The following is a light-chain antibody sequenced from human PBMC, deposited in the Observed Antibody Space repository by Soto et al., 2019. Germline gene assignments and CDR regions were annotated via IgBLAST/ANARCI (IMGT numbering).Light chain of an antibody. CDR3: TSYTSSSTLDV. CDR2: DVR. CDR1: SSDVGGYNY. V-gene: IGLV2-14*01. Sequence: QSALTQHASVSGSPGQSITISCTGTSSDVGGYNYVSWYQQHPGKAPKLMIYDVRNRASGASNRFSGSKSGNTASLTISGLQAEDEADYYCTSYTSSSTLDVFGTGTKLTVL. J-gene: IGLJ1*01.